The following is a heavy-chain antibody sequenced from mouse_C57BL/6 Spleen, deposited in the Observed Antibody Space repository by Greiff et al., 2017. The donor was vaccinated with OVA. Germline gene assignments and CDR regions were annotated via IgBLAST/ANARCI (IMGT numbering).Heavy chain of an antibody. Sequence: DVQLQQSGPELVKPGASVKISCKASGYSFTGYYMNWVKQSPEKSLEWIGEINPSTGGSTYNQKFKAKATLTVDKSSSTAYMQLKSLTSEDSAVYYCARESPHYYGSRAFAYWGQGTLVTVSA. D-gene: IGHD1-1*01. V-gene: IGHV1-42*01. CDR2: INPSTGGS. CDR1: GYSFTGYY. CDR3: ARESPHYYGSRAFAY. J-gene: IGHJ3*01.